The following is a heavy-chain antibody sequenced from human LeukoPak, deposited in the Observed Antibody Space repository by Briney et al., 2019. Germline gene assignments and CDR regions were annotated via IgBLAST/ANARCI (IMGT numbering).Heavy chain of an antibody. CDR3: AKEHYVVSYGYFYYFDY. V-gene: IGHV3-9*01. CDR2: ISWNSGSI. J-gene: IGHJ4*02. Sequence: GGSLRLSCAASGFTFDDYAMPWVRQAPGKGLEWVSGISWNSGSIGYADSVKGRFTISRDNAKNSLYLQMNSLRAEDTALYYSAKEHYVVSYGYFYYFDYWGQGTLVTVSS. CDR1: GFTFDDYA. D-gene: IGHD5-18*01.